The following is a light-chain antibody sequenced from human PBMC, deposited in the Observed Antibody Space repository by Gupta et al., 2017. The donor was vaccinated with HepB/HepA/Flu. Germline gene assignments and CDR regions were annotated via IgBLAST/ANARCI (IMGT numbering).Light chain of an antibody. V-gene: IGKV3-15*01. CDR1: QTVTSN. Sequence: EIVMTHSPSTLSVSPGERVTLSCRASQTVTSNLAWYQRRPGQAPMVLIYGATTRYTGIPARFSGSGYGTELALTISSRQPEDFTGYYSQEDRDWPVVTFGGGTKVEIK. J-gene: IGKJ4*01. CDR2: GAT. CDR3: QEDRDWPVVT.